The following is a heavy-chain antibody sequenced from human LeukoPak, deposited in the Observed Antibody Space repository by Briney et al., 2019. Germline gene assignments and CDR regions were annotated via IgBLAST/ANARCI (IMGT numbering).Heavy chain of an antibody. CDR3: ARSSSGLPVN. V-gene: IGHV3-21*01. Sequence: PGGSLRLSCAASGFTFSSYSMNWVRRAPGKGLEWVSSISSSSSYIYYADSVKGRFTISRDNAKNSLYLQMNSLRAEDTAVYCCARSSSGLPVNWGQGTLVTVSS. CDR2: ISSSSSYI. CDR1: GFTFSSYS. J-gene: IGHJ4*02. D-gene: IGHD3-10*01.